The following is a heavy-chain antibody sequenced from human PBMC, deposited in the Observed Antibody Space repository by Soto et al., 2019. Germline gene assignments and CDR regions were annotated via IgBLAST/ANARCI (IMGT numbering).Heavy chain of an antibody. D-gene: IGHD2-8*01. CDR2: INGGNGNT. V-gene: IGHV1-3*01. J-gene: IGHJ5*02. CDR3: ARQHGVDPANGWIDP. Sequence: ASVKVSCKASGYTFTSYTMHWVRQAPGQRLEWMGWINGGNGNTKYSQKFQGRVTFTRDTSASTAYMELSSLRSEDTAVYYCARQHGVDPANGWIDPWGQGTLVTVSS. CDR1: GYTFTSYT.